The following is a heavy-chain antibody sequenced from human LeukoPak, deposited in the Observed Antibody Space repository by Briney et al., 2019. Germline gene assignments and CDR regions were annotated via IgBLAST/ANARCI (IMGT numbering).Heavy chain of an antibody. Sequence: PGGSLRLSCAASGFTFSSYAMSWVRQAPGKGLEWVSAISASGGSTYYADSVKGRFTISRDNSKNTLYLQMNSLRAEDTAVYYCARTSNSGYYYFDYWGQGTLVTVSS. V-gene: IGHV3-23*01. CDR3: ARTSNSGYYYFDY. CDR2: ISASGGST. D-gene: IGHD7-27*01. CDR1: GFTFSSYA. J-gene: IGHJ4*02.